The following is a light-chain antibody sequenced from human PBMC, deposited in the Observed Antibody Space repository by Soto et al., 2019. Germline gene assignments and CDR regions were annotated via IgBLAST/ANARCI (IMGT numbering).Light chain of an antibody. J-gene: IGLJ1*01. CDR3: AAWDDSLNGPV. Sequence: QSVLAQAPSASGTPGQSVTISCSGSSSNIGINTVNWYQQLPGTAPKLLIYSNNQRPSGVPDRFSGSKSGTSASLAISGLQSEDEADYYCAAWDDSLNGPVFGTGTKVTVL. CDR2: SNN. CDR1: SSNIGINT. V-gene: IGLV1-44*01.